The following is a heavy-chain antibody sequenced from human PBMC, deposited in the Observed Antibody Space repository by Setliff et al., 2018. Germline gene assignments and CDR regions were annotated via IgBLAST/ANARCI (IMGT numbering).Heavy chain of an antibody. D-gene: IGHD6-19*01. CDR1: GYRLIEVS. V-gene: IGHV1-24*01. Sequence: ASVKVSCKVSGYRLIEVSMHWVRQAPGKGLEWMGGFDPEDEETIYAQKLQGRVTMTTDTSTSTAYMELRSLRSDDTAVYYCARANDYSSGWYFYYYGMDVWGQGTTVTVSS. J-gene: IGHJ6*02. CDR3: ARANDYSSGWYFYYYGMDV. CDR2: FDPEDEET.